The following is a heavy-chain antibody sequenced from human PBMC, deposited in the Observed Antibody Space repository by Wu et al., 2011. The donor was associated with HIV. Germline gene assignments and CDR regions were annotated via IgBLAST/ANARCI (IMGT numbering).Heavy chain of an antibody. J-gene: IGHJ5*02. CDR2: ISAYNGNT. CDR3: ARVSSLDGYMNWFDP. V-gene: IGHV1-18*04. CDR1: GFSFTTYG. D-gene: IGHD5-24*01. Sequence: VQLVQSGAEVKKPGASVKVSCKTSGFSFTTYGITWVRQAPGQGLEWMGWISAYNGNTKYAQKLQGRVTVTRDTSTSTAYMELSSLRSEDTAVYYCARVSSLDGYMNWFDPWGQGTLVTVSS.